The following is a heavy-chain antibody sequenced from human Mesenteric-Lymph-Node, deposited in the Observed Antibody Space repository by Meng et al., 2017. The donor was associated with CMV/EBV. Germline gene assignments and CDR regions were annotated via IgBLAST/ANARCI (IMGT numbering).Heavy chain of an antibody. CDR3: ARWSRDTGFGDY. D-gene: IGHD5-18*01. CDR2: MKPNSDGA. J-gene: IGHJ4*02. V-gene: IGHV1-2*02. Sequence: ASVKVSCKASGGTFSSYAISWVRQAPGQGLEWMGWMKPNSDGANYAQKFQGRVTMTRDTSISTAYMELSRLKSDDTAVYFCARWSRDTGFGDYWGQGVLVTVSS. CDR1: GGTFSSYA.